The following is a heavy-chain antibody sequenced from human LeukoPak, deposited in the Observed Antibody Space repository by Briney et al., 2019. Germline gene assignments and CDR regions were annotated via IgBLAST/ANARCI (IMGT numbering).Heavy chain of an antibody. J-gene: IGHJ4*02. Sequence: GGSLRLSCAASGFTFSTYSMNWVRQAPGKGLEWVSYISSGSSTIYYADSVQGRFTISRDNAKNSLYLQMNSLRAEDTAIYYCARDWATEGYWGQGTLVTVSS. D-gene: IGHD5-12*01. V-gene: IGHV3-48*04. CDR3: ARDWATEGY. CDR2: ISSGSSTI. CDR1: GFTFSTYS.